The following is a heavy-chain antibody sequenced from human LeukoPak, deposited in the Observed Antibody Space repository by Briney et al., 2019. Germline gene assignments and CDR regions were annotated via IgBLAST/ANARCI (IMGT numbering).Heavy chain of an antibody. V-gene: IGHV1-69*05. CDR2: IIPIFGTA. Sequence: GASVKVSCKASGGTFSSYAISWVRQAPGQGLEWMGGIIPIFGTANYAQKFQGRVTITTDESTSTAYMELSSLRSEDTAVYYCARMVADYYDSSGPYYYYYYMDVWGKGTTVTVSS. CDR3: ARMVADYYDSSGPYYYYYYMDV. D-gene: IGHD3-22*01. J-gene: IGHJ6*03. CDR1: GGTFSSYA.